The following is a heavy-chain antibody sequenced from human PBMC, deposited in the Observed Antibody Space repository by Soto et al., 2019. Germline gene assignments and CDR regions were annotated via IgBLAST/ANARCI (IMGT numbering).Heavy chain of an antibody. CDR1: GGSITSTVYY. J-gene: IGHJ6*02. Sequence: SETLSLTCSVSGGSITSTVYYWSWIRQVPGRGPEWIGHIHYSGTTHYNPSLKSRVTISLDTSKNQFSLRLSSVTAADTALYFCARDRAHYVWAISRTYGMDVWGQGTTVTVSS. D-gene: IGHD3-16*02. CDR2: IHYSGTT. CDR3: ARDRAHYVWAISRTYGMDV. V-gene: IGHV4-31*03.